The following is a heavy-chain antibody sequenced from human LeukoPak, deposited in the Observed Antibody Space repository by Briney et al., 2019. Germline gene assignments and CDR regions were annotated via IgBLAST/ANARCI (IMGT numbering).Heavy chain of an antibody. CDR3: ARGLSSSDSSGYYYAPFDY. J-gene: IGHJ4*02. Sequence: SETLSLTCVVYGGSFSGYYWSWIRQPPGKGLEWIGEINHSGSTNYNPSLKSRVTISVDTSKNQFSLKLSSVTAADTAVYYCARGLSSSDSSGYYYAPFDYWGQGTLVTVSS. D-gene: IGHD3-22*01. V-gene: IGHV4-34*01. CDR2: INHSGST. CDR1: GGSFSGYY.